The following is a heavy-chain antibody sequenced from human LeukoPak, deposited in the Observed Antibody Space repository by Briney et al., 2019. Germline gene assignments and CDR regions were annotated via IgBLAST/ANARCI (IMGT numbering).Heavy chain of an antibody. J-gene: IGHJ5*02. CDR2: MNPNSGNT. CDR3: ARAGYGPENWFDP. Sequence: ASVKVSCKASGYTFTSYAINWVRQATGQGLECMGWMNPNSGNTGYAQKFQGRVTMTRNTPISTAYVELSSLRSEDTAVYYCARAGYGPENWFDPWGQGTLVTVSS. D-gene: IGHD3-10*01. V-gene: IGHV1-8*01. CDR1: GYTFTSYA.